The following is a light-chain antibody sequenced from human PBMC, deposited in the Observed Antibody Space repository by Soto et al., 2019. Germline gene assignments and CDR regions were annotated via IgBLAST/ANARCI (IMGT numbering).Light chain of an antibody. CDR2: EVS. V-gene: IGLV2-8*01. J-gene: IGLJ1*01. CDR1: SSDVGGYNY. Sequence: QSALTQPPSASGSPGQSVTISCTGTSSDVGGYNYVSWYQQHPGKAPKLIIYEVSKRQSGVPDRFSGSKFGNTASLTVSGLQAEDDADYYCSSYAGSDNVYVFGTGTKVTVL. CDR3: SSYAGSDNVYV.